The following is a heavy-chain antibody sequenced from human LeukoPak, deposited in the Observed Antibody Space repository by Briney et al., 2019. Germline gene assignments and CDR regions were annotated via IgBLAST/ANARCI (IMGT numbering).Heavy chain of an antibody. CDR1: GGSISSGDYY. Sequence: SETLSLTCTVSGGSISSGDYYWSWIRQPPGKVLEGIGYIYYSGSTYYNPSLKSRVTISVDTSKNQFSLKLSSVTAADTAVYYCARWTVGATGFDYWGQGTLVTVSS. CDR3: ARWTVGATGFDY. CDR2: IYYSGST. V-gene: IGHV4-30-4*08. J-gene: IGHJ4*02. D-gene: IGHD1-26*01.